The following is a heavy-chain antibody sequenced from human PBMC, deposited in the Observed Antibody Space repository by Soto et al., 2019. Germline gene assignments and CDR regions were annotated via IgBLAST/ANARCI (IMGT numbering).Heavy chain of an antibody. CDR2: ISYDGSNK. CDR1: GFTFSSYA. V-gene: IGHV3-30-3*01. CDR3: ATQRVDTAILPYY. J-gene: IGHJ4*02. Sequence: GGSLRLSCAASGFTFSSYAMHWVRQAPGKGLEWVAVISYDGSNKYYADSVKGRFTISRDNPKNTLYLQMNSLRAEDTAVYYCATQRVDTAILPYYWGQGTLVTVSS. D-gene: IGHD5-18*01.